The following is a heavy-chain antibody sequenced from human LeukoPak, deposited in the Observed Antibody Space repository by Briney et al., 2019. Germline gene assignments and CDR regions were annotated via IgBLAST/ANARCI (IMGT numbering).Heavy chain of an antibody. CDR2: IKPGGSGQ. CDR1: GFRTIDYW. V-gene: IGHV3-7*03. CDR3: TKDIGAGISSSWYGDYGMDV. D-gene: IGHD6-13*01. Sequence: GGSLRLSCAASGFRTIDYWMSWVRQAPGKGLEWVANIKPGGSGQFYADSVKGRFTISRDNAKNSLYLQMNSLRAEDTALYYCTKDIGAGISSSWYGDYGMDVWGQGTTVTVSS. J-gene: IGHJ6*02.